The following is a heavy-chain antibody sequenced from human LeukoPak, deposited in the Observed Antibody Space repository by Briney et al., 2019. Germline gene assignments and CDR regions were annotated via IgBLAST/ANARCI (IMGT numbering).Heavy chain of an antibody. CDR2: IYYSGST. CDR1: GGSISSGDYY. Sequence: SETLSLTCTVSGGSISSGDYYWSWLRQPPGKGLEWIGYIYYSGSTYYNPSLKSRVTISVDTSKNQFSLKLSSVTAADTAVYYCARDPGYGDSTYYFDYWGQGNLVTVSS. CDR3: ARDPGYGDSTYYFDY. D-gene: IGHD4-17*01. J-gene: IGHJ4*02. V-gene: IGHV4-30-4*01.